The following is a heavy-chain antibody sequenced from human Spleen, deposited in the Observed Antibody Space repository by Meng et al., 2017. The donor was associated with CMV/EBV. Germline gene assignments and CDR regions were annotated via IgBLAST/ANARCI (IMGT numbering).Heavy chain of an antibody. CDR3: TRGPGGDWFDP. V-gene: IGHV4-31*03. J-gene: IGHJ5*02. Sequence: CTVSGDSINSGAYYWAWIRQHPGEGLEWIGYIFYTGSTYYNPSLRSRVSISLDTSRNQFFLRVRSVTAADTAVYYCTRGPGGDWFDPWGQGTLVTVSS. CDR2: IFYTGST. D-gene: IGHD1-1*01. CDR1: GDSINSGAYY.